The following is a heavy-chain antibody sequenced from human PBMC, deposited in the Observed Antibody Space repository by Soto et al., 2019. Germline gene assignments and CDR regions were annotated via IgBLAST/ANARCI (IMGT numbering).Heavy chain of an antibody. D-gene: IGHD3-16*01. V-gene: IGHV3-7*01. CDR3: VGGGNFFIY. CDR2: MDQDGSET. Sequence: EVQLVESGGGLVQPGGSLRLSCAASGFTFSTYWMTWVRQPPGKGLEWVANMDQDGSETYYVDSVRGRFTVSRDNAKNSLYLQMNSLGVEDTAVFFCVGGGNFFIYWGQGTLVTVSP. CDR1: GFTFSTYW. J-gene: IGHJ4*02.